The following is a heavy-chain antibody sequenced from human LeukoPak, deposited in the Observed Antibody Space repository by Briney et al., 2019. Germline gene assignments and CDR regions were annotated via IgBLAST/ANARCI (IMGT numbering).Heavy chain of an antibody. CDR1: GFTFDDYA. CDR3: AKVPVGATAKSGAFDI. J-gene: IGHJ3*02. Sequence: GRSLRLSCAASGFTFDDYAMHWVRQAPGKGLEWVSGISWNSGSIGYADSVKGRFTISRDNAKSSLYLQMNSLRAEDTALYYCAKVPVGATAKSGAFDIWGQGTMVTVSS. D-gene: IGHD1-26*01. V-gene: IGHV3-9*01. CDR2: ISWNSGSI.